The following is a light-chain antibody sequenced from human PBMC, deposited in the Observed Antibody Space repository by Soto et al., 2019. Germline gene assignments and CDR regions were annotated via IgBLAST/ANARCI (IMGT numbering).Light chain of an antibody. V-gene: IGKV1-39*01. CDR2: AAS. J-gene: IGKJ1*01. CDR3: HQSYTFPET. Sequence: EIQMTQSPSSLYASVGDRVTITCRASQNINNYLNWYQHQPGKGPKLLIFAASNLQSGVPSRFRGSGSGTDFTLTISSLQPEDFATYYCHQSYTFPETFGQGTKVEIK. CDR1: QNINNY.